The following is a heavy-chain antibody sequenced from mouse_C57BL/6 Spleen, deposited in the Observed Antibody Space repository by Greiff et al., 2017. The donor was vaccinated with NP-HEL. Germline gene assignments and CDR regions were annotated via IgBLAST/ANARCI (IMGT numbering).Heavy chain of an antibody. CDR2: IDPSDSET. Sequence: VQLQQPGAELVRPGSSVKLSCKASGYTFTSYWMHWVKQRPIQGLEWIGNIDPSDSETHYNQKFKDKATLTVDKSSSTAYMQLSSLTSEDSAVYYCARLYYGSIYWYFDVWGTGTTVTVSS. V-gene: IGHV1-52*01. CDR1: GYTFTSYW. D-gene: IGHD1-1*01. J-gene: IGHJ1*03. CDR3: ARLYYGSIYWYFDV.